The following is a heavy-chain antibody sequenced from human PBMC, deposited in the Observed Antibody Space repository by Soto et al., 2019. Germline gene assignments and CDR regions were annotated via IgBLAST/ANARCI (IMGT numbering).Heavy chain of an antibody. D-gene: IGHD3-22*01. CDR1: GCSITNYY. J-gene: IGHJ5*02. V-gene: IGHV4-4*07. CDR3: ARDDYNDGGNNWFDP. CDR2: MYTKERT. Sequence: SEALSLNCPVSGCSITNYYWSWIRQPAGKGLEWIGRMYTKERTNYNLSFKSRVTMSVDTSKNQFSLKLNAVTAADTAVYYCARDDYNDGGNNWFDPWGQGTLVTVS.